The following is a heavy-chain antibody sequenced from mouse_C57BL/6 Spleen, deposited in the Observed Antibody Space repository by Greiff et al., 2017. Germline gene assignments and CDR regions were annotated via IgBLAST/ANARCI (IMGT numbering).Heavy chain of an antibody. V-gene: IGHV1-61*01. J-gene: IGHJ4*01. Sequence: QVQLQQPGAELVRPGSSVKLSCKASGYTFTSYWMDWVKQRPGQGLEWIGNIYSSDSETHYNQKFKDKATLTVDKSSSTAYMQLSSLTSEDSAVYYCARSNAYAMDYWGQGTSVTVSS. CDR2: IYSSDSET. CDR1: GYTFTSYW. CDR3: ARSNAYAMDY. D-gene: IGHD2-5*01.